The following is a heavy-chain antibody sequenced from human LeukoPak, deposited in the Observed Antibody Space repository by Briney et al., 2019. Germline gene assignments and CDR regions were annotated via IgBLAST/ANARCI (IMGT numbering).Heavy chain of an antibody. CDR1: GGSISSYY. D-gene: IGHD2-15*01. V-gene: IGHV4-59*08. CDR2: IYYSGST. J-gene: IGHJ5*02. Sequence: SETLSLTCTVSGGSISSYYWSWIRQPPGKGLEWIGYIYYSGSTNYNPSLKGRVTISVDTSKNQFSLKLSSVTAADTAVYYCAGNPALGYCSGGSCYWFDPWGQGTLVTVSS. CDR3: AGNPALGYCSGGSCYWFDP.